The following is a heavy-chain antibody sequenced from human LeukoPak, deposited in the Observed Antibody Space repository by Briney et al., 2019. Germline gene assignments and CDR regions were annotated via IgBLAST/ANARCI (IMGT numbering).Heavy chain of an antibody. D-gene: IGHD1-1*01. Sequence: PGGSLRLSCAASGFTFSSYEMNWVRQAPGKGLEWVSYISSSGSTIYYADSVKGRFTISRDNSKNTVYLRMTSLRAEDTAVYYCAREILSAMEDVFDIWGPGTMVTVSS. J-gene: IGHJ3*02. CDR1: GFTFSSYE. CDR3: AREILSAMEDVFDI. CDR2: ISSSGSTI. V-gene: IGHV3-48*03.